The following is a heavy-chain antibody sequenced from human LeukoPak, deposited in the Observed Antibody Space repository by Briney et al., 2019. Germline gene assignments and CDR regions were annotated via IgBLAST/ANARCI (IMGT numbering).Heavy chain of an antibody. Sequence: SVKVSCKASGYTFTSYGISWVRQAPGQGLEWMGRIIPILGIANYAQKFQGRVTITADKSTSTAYMELSSLRSEDTAVYYCARAQYYYDSSGYPYFDYWGQGTLVTVSS. D-gene: IGHD3-22*01. CDR2: IIPILGIA. CDR1: GYTFTSYG. J-gene: IGHJ4*02. V-gene: IGHV1-69*04. CDR3: ARAQYYYDSSGYPYFDY.